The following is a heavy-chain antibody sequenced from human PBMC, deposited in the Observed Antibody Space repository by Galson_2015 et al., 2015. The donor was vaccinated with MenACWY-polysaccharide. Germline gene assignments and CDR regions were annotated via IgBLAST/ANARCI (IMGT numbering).Heavy chain of an antibody. J-gene: IGHJ4*02. CDR3: ASPRTYYDFWSGYLH. V-gene: IGHV1-69*13. D-gene: IGHD3-3*01. Sequence: SVKVSCKASGGTFSSYAISWVRQAPGQGLEWMGGIIPIFGTANYAQKFQGRVTITADESTSTAYMELSSLRSEDTAVYYCASPRTYYDFWSGYLHWGQGTLVTVSS. CDR2: IIPIFGTA. CDR1: GGTFSSYA.